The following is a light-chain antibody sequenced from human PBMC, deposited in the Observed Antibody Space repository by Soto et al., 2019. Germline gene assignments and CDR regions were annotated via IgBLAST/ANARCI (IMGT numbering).Light chain of an antibody. J-gene: IGKJ1*01. CDR3: QQYNNWWT. CDR2: GAS. CDR1: QSISSN. Sequence: EIVMTQSPATLSVSPGERATLPCRASQSISSNLAWYQQKPGQAPRLLIYGASTRATGIPARFSGSGSGTEFTLTISSLQYEDFAVYYYQQYNNWWTFGPGTKVDIK. V-gene: IGKV3-15*01.